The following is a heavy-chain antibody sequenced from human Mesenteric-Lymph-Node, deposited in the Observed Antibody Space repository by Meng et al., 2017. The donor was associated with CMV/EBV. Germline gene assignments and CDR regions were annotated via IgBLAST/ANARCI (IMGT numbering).Heavy chain of an antibody. J-gene: IGHJ6*02. V-gene: IGHV3-15*01. CDR2: IKSKTDGGTT. D-gene: IGHD6-6*01. Sequence: GGSLRLSCAASGFTFSNAWMSWVRQAPGKGLEWVGRIKSKTDGGTTDYAAPVKGRFTISRDDSKNTLYLQMNSLKTEDTAVYYCARYSSSPYYYGMDVWGQGTTVTVSS. CDR1: GFTFSNAW. CDR3: ARYSSSPYYYGMDV.